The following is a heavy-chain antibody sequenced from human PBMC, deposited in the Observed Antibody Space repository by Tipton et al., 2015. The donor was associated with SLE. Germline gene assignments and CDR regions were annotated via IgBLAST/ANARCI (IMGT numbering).Heavy chain of an antibody. Sequence: ALSLTCTVSDGSISSSNYYWGWIRQPPGKGLEWIGSIFYSGNAYYNPSLESRVTISEDSSQNQVSLKLSSVTAADTAVYYCARTYGVWNDDHPTMRSTGMDVWGKGTTVTVAS. J-gene: IGHJ6*03. CDR2: IFYSGNA. CDR1: DGSISSSNYY. CDR3: ARTYGVWNDDHPTMRSTGMDV. V-gene: IGHV4-39*07. D-gene: IGHD3-3*01.